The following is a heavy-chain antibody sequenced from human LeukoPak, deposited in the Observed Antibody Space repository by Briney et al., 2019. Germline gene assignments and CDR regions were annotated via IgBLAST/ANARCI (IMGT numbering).Heavy chain of an antibody. J-gene: IGHJ5*02. CDR3: ARDGITMITPNWFDP. D-gene: IGHD3-22*01. V-gene: IGHV3-21*01. Sequence: GSLRLSCAASGFTFSSYSMNWVRQAPGKGLEWVSSISSSSSSYIYYADSVKGRFTISRDNAKNSLYLQMNSLRAEDAAVYYCARDGITMITPNWFDPWGQGTLVTVSS. CDR1: GFTFSSYS. CDR2: ISSSSSSYI.